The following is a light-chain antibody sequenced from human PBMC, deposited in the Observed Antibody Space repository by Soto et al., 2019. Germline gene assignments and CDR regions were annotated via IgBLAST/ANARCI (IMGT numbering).Light chain of an antibody. CDR3: QQYDDWPET. Sequence: EKVMTQSAATLSMSPGERSTLSCRARQRVSSYLAWYQQKPGQAPRLLIYDASSRATGVPARFSGSGSGTEFTLTISSLQSEDLAVYYCQQYDDWPETFGQGTRWIS. J-gene: IGKJ1*01. V-gene: IGKV3-15*01. CDR1: QRVSSY. CDR2: DAS.